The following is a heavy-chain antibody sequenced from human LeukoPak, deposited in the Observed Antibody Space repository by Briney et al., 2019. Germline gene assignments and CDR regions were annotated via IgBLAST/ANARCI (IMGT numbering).Heavy chain of an antibody. J-gene: IGHJ4*02. CDR2: ITSDGSST. D-gene: IGHD1-26*01. CDR1: GFTFSSTW. V-gene: IGHV3-74*01. Sequence: GGSLRLSCAASGFTFSSTWMHWVRQAPGKGLVWVSRITSDGSSTIYADSVKGRFTISRDNAKNTLYLQMNSLRAEDTAVYYCAKRGAEVGATVAPGDYWGQGTLVTVSS. CDR3: AKRGAEVGATVAPGDY.